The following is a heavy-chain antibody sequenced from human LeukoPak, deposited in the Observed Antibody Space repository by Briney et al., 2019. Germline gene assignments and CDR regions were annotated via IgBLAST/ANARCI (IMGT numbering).Heavy chain of an antibody. Sequence: GGSLRLSCAASGFAFGDHVMYWIRQPPERGLEWVSLINGDGTGAKNADSVRGRVSISRDNNNNSLYLQMNSLRTEDTALYYCAKGQRSGTYYNAFDYVGQGTLVTVSS. CDR2: INGDGTGA. CDR1: GFAFGDHV. CDR3: AKGQRSGTYYNAFDY. V-gene: IGHV3-43*02. D-gene: IGHD3-10*01. J-gene: IGHJ4*02.